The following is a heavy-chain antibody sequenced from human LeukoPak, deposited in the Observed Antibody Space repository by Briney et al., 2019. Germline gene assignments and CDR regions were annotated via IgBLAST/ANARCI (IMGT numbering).Heavy chain of an antibody. CDR1: GGSISSYY. D-gene: IGHD3-10*01. J-gene: IGHJ4*02. CDR2: IYYSGST. V-gene: IGHV4-59*08. CDR3: ARVEGSGSHFHFDY. Sequence: PSETLSLTCTVSGGSISSYYWSWLRQPQGKGLEWIGYIYYSGSTNYNPSLKSRVTISVDTSKNQFSLKLTSVTAADTAVYYCARVEGSGSHFHFDYWGLGTLVTDSS.